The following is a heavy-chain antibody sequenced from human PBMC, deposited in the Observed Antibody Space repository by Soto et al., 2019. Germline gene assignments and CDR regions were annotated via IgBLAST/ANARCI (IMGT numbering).Heavy chain of an antibody. CDR2: IDPSDSYT. V-gene: IGHV5-10-1*01. J-gene: IGHJ6*02. CDR3: ARQRTMENRQYYYGSGTGGSYGMDV. D-gene: IGHD3-10*01. Sequence: GESLKISCKGSGYSFTSYWISWVRQMPGKGLEWMGRIDPSDSYTNYSPSFQGHVTISADKSISTAYLQWSSLKASDTAMYYCARQRTMENRQYYYGSGTGGSYGMDVWGQGTTVTVSS. CDR1: GYSFTSYW.